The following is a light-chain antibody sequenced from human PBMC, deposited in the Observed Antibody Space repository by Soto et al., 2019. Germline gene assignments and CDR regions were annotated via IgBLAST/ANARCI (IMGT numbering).Light chain of an antibody. CDR1: QTISSW. CDR3: QHYNSYSEA. Sequence: DIQITQSPTTLSAPVGYRVTITCRTSQTISSWLAWYQQKPGKAPKLLIYKASTLNRGLPSRFSGSGSGTEFTITISSLQPDDFATYYCQHYNSYSEAFGQGTKVDI. CDR2: KAS. J-gene: IGKJ1*01. V-gene: IGKV1-5*03.